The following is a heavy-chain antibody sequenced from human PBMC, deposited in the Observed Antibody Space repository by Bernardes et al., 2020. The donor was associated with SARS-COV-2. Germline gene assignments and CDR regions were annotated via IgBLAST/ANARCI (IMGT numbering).Heavy chain of an antibody. V-gene: IGHV3-33*07. CDR1: GFTFRRHA. Sequence: GGSLRLSCAASGFTFRRHAMYWVRQAPGKGLEWVAVIFHDGTNKFYAESLKDRFTISRDNSKNTLYLEMHSLRVEDTAVYYCARENDGASILGVAHPWGRGTTVTVSS. CDR2: IFHDGTNK. D-gene: IGHD3-3*02. CDR3: ARENDGASILGVAHP. J-gene: IGHJ6*02.